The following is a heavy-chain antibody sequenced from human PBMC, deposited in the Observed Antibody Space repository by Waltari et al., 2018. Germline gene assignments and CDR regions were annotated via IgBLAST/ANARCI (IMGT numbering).Heavy chain of an antibody. CDR3: AKGTERYGGWAPIFDS. V-gene: IGHV3-23*01. CDR2: ISTRGGSA. J-gene: IGHJ4*02. D-gene: IGHD6-19*01. CDR1: GFAFSNSA. Sequence: EVHLLESGGDLVQTGGSLRLSCAASGFAFSNSAMSWVRQAQGKGLEWVSVISTRGGSAKYADSVQGRFTISRDNSKKTLHLQMNSLRVEDTAVYYCAKGTERYGGWAPIFDSWGQGTQVTVSS.